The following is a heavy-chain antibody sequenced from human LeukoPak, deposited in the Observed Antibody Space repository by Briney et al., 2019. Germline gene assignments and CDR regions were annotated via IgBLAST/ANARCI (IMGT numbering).Heavy chain of an antibody. V-gene: IGHV3-30-3*01. CDR3: ARGLLDYYYYGMDV. J-gene: IGHJ6*02. D-gene: IGHD2-15*01. Sequence: GGSMRLSCAASGFTFSSYAMQWVRQAPGKGLEWVAVISYDGSNKYYADSVKGRFTISRGNSKNTLYLQMNSLRAEDTAVYYCARGLLDYYYYGMDVWGQGTTVTVSS. CDR1: GFTFSSYA. CDR2: ISYDGSNK.